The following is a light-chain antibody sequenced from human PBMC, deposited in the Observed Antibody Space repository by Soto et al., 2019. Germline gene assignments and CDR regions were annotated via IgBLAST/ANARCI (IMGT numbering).Light chain of an antibody. CDR1: SSDVGGYNY. V-gene: IGLV2-14*01. CDR2: DVS. J-gene: IGLJ1*01. CDR3: CSYTRSSTFYV. Sequence: QSALTQPASVSGSPGQSITISCTGTSSDVGGYNYVSWYQQHPGKAPKLMIYDVSNRPSGVSNRFSGSKSGNTASLTISGLQAEDEADYYCCSYTRSSTFYVFGSGTKLTVL.